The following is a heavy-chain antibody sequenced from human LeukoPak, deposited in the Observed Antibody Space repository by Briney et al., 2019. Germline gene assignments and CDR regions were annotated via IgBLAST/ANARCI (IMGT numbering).Heavy chain of an antibody. Sequence: GGSLRLSCAASGFTFRSYWMHWVRQAPGKGLVWVSHINPDGSSTTYADSVKGRFTISRDNAKNTLYLQMNSLRAEDTAVYYCARGLITPTTLFDYWGQGTLVTVSS. CDR1: GFTFRSYW. V-gene: IGHV3-74*01. J-gene: IGHJ4*02. D-gene: IGHD1-14*01. CDR3: ARGLITPTTLFDY. CDR2: INPDGSST.